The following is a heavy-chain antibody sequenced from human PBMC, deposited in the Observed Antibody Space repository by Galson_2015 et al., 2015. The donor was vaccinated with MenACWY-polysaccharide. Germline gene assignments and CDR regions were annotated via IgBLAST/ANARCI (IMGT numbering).Heavy chain of an antibody. CDR1: GFSFSSYN. J-gene: IGHJ4*02. CDR2: IRGPSDII. CDR3: ARDSGRTGSLDY. D-gene: IGHD1-26*01. V-gene: IGHV3-48*02. Sequence: SLRLSCAASGFSFSSYNMDWVRQAPGKGLEWVSYIRGPSDIIYYADSVKGRFTISRDNAKNPLYLQMNSLRDEDTAVYYCARDSGRTGSLDYWGRGTLVTVSS.